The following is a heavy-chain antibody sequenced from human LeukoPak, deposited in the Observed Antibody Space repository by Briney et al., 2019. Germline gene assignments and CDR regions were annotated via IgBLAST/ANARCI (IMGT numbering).Heavy chain of an antibody. J-gene: IGHJ6*02. D-gene: IGHD3-16*01. CDR3: ARGGGLDV. Sequence: GGSLRLSCAASGFTFSSYWMNWARQGPGKGLEWVASINHNGNVNYYVDSVKGRFTISRDNAKNSLYLQMSNLRAEDTAVYFCARGGGLDVWGQGATVTVSS. V-gene: IGHV3-7*03. CDR1: GFTFSSYW. CDR2: INHNGNVN.